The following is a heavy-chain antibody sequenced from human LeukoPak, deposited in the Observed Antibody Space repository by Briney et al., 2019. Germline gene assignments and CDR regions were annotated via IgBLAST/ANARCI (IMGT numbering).Heavy chain of an antibody. CDR3: AKDRGSSWYGNWFDP. V-gene: IGHV3-43*01. CDR2: ISWDGGST. Sequence: GGSLRLSCAASGFTFDDYSMHWVRQPPGKGLEWVSLISWDGGSTFYADSVKGRFTISRDNSKNTLYLQMNSLRAEDTAVYYCAKDRGSSWYGNWFDPWGQGTLVTVSS. J-gene: IGHJ5*02. D-gene: IGHD6-13*01. CDR1: GFTFDDYS.